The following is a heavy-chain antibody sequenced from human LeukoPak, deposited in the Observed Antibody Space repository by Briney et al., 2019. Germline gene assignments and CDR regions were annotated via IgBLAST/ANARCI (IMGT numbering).Heavy chain of an antibody. J-gene: IGHJ4*02. V-gene: IGHV6-1*01. CDR2: TYYRSKWFN. Sequence: SQTFSLTCAISGYSFSTNGAAAWNWFRHSPSRGLGWLGRTYYRSKWFNVHAVSVKSRMTLDADTSKNQFSLQLNSMTPEDTAVYYCARGTRNVFDYWGQGILVTVSS. CDR1: GYSFSTNGAA. D-gene: IGHD2-2*01. CDR3: ARGTRNVFDY.